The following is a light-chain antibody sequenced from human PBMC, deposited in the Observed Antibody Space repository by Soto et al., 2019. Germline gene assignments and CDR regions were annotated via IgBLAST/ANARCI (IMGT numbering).Light chain of an antibody. CDR1: SSNIGGNT. CDR3: AAWDDSLNGYV. J-gene: IGLJ1*01. V-gene: IGLV1-44*01. CDR2: GNS. Sequence: QSVLTQPPSVSAAPGQKVTISCSGSSSNIGGNTVNWYQQLPGTAPQLLILGNSQRPSGVPDRFSGSKSGTSASLAISGLQSEDEADYFCAAWDDSLNGYVFGTGTKVTVL.